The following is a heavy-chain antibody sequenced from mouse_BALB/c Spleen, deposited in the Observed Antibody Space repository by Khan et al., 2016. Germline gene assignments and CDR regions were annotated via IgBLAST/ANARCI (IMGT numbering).Heavy chain of an antibody. Sequence: VQLQQSGAELVKPGASVKLSCTASGFNIKDTYMHWVKQRPEQGLEWIGRIDPANGNTKYDPKFQGKATITADTSSNTAYLQLSSLTSEDTAVYYWASGYYEAMDYWGQGTSVTVSS. J-gene: IGHJ4*01. CDR2: IDPANGNT. V-gene: IGHV14-3*02. CDR3: ASGYYEAMDY. CDR1: GFNIKDTY. D-gene: IGHD2-3*01.